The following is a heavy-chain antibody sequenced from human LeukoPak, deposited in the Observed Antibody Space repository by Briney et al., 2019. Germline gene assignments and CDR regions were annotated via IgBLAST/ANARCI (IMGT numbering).Heavy chain of an antibody. V-gene: IGHV1-69*06. CDR2: IIPIFGTA. CDR3: ASSTTVKYYYYYYMDV. Sequence: SVKVSCKASGYTFTSYGISWVRQAPGQGLEWMGGIIPIFGTANYAQKFQGRVTITADKSTSTAYMELSSLRSEDTAVYYCASSTTVKYYYYYYMDVWGKGTTVTVSS. J-gene: IGHJ6*03. CDR1: GYTFTSYG. D-gene: IGHD4-11*01.